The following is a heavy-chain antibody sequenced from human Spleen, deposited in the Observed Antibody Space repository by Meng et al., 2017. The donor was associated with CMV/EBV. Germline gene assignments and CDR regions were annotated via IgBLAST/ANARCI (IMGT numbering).Heavy chain of an antibody. Sequence: SETLSLTCTVSGYSISSGYYWGWIRQPPGKGLEWIGSIYHSGSTYYNPSLKSRVTISVDTSKNQFSLKLSSVTAADTAVYYCARGGSTFGVVIIRNWGQGTLVTVSS. V-gene: IGHV4-38-2*02. D-gene: IGHD3-3*01. CDR2: IYHSGST. CDR3: ARGGSTFGVVIIRN. CDR1: GYSISSGYY. J-gene: IGHJ4*02.